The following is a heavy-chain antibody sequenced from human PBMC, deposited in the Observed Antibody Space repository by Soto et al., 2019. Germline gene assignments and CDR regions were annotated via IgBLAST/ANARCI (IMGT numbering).Heavy chain of an antibody. CDR3: ASSPRLDDGMDV. V-gene: IGHV4-59*08. Sequence: QVQLQESGPGLVKPSETLSLTCTVSGGSISSYYWSWIRQPPGKGLEWIGYIYYSGSTNYNPSLTSRVTISVDTSKNQFSLKLSSVTAADTAVYYCASSPRLDDGMDVWGQGTTVTVSS. D-gene: IGHD6-19*01. CDR2: IYYSGST. CDR1: GGSISSYY. J-gene: IGHJ6*02.